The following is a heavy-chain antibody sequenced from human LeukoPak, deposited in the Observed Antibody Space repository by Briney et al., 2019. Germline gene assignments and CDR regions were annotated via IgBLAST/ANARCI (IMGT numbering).Heavy chain of an antibody. Sequence: GGSLRLSCAASGSTFISYWIHWVRQAPGKGLVWVSRVSTQGTSTDYADSVKGRFTVSRDNAKNTVYLQMDSLRDEDTAVYYCVRAPSGGFDYWGQGALVTVSS. CDR2: VSTQGTST. J-gene: IGHJ4*02. V-gene: IGHV3-74*01. CDR1: GSTFISYW. CDR3: VRAPSGGFDY. D-gene: IGHD3-16*01.